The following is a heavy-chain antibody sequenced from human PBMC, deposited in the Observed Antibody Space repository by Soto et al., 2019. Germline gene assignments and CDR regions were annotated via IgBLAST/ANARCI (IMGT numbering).Heavy chain of an antibody. V-gene: IGHV1-69*02. CDR2: IIPILGIA. CDR1: GGTFSSYT. J-gene: IGHJ4*02. Sequence: SVKVSCKASGGTFSSYTISWVRQAPGQGLEWMGRIIPILGIANYAQKFQGRVTITADKSTSTAYMELSSLRSEDTAVYYCARRQSSGGWLDYWGQGTLVTVSS. CDR3: ARRQSSGGWLDY. D-gene: IGHD6-19*01.